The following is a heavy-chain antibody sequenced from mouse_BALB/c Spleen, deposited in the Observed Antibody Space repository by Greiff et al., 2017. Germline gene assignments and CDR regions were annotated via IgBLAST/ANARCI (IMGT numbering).Heavy chain of an antibody. Sequence: LQQPGSELVRPGASVKLSCKASGYTFTSYWMHWVKQRHGQGLEWIGNIYPGSGSTNYDEKFKSKGTLTVDTSSSTAYMHLSSLASEDSAVYYCTREGKLRTLDYWGQGTTLTVSS. V-gene: IGHV1S22*01. J-gene: IGHJ2*01. CDR1: GYTFTSYW. CDR2: IYPGSGST. CDR3: TREGKLRTLDY. D-gene: IGHD1-1*01.